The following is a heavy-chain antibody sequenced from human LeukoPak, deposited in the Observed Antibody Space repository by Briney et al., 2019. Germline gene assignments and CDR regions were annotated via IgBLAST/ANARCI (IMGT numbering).Heavy chain of an antibody. V-gene: IGHV3-30*01. CDR2: ISYDGSDK. J-gene: IGHJ4*02. Sequence: GGSLRLSCAASGFTFSSYAMHWVRQAPGKGLEGVAVISYDGSDKYYADSVKGRFTISRDNSKNTLYLQMNSLRAEDTAVYYCARGGIVVVPAAILRSYYDSSGYYDFDYWGQGTLVTVSS. CDR1: GFTFSSYA. CDR3: ARGGIVVVPAAILRSYYDSSGYYDFDY. D-gene: IGHD2-2*02.